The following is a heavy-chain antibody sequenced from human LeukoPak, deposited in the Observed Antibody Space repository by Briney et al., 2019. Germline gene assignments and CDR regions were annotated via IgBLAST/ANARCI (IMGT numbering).Heavy chain of an antibody. V-gene: IGHV4-61*02. CDR2: IYTSGST. D-gene: IGHD3-10*01. CDR1: GGSIRSGSYY. Sequence: SETLSLTCTVSGGSIRSGSYYWSWIRQPAGKGLEWIGRIYTSGSTNYNPSLKSRVTISVDTSRNQFSLKLSSVTAADTAVYYCARDLWGSGIDNWGQGTLVTVSS. J-gene: IGHJ4*02. CDR3: ARDLWGSGIDN.